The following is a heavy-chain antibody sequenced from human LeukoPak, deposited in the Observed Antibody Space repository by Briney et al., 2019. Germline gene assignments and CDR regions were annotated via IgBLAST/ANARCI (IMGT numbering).Heavy chain of an antibody. Sequence: GGSLRLSCAASGFIFSSYAMSWVRQAPGKGLEWVSAISGRGGSTYYADSVKGRFTISRDNSKNTLYLQMNSLRAEDTAVYYCAKDPRGDCSGGSCHYLPYWGQGTLVTVSS. CDR1: GFIFSSYA. D-gene: IGHD2-15*01. V-gene: IGHV3-23*01. CDR2: ISGRGGST. J-gene: IGHJ4*02. CDR3: AKDPRGDCSGGSCHYLPY.